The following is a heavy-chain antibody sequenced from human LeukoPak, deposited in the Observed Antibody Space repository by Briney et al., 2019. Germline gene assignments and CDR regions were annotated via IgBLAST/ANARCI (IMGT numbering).Heavy chain of an antibody. Sequence: GASVKVSCKASGYTFTHYYLNWVRQAPGQGLEWMGIINPRGGSTRYVQRFQDRVTMTRDTSTSTVYMEVSSLRSEDTAVYYCARDPRTPSFYYDNNGGTYYFDYWGQGTLVTVSS. CDR2: INPRGGST. J-gene: IGHJ4*02. D-gene: IGHD3-22*01. CDR1: GYTFTHYY. CDR3: ARDPRTPSFYYDNNGGTYYFDY. V-gene: IGHV1-46*03.